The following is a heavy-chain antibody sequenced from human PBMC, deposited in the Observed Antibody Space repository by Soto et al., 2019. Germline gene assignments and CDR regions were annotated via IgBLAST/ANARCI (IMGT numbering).Heavy chain of an antibody. CDR1: CGSISSYY. V-gene: IGHV4-4*07. Sequence: PSETLSLTCTFSCGSISSYYWSWIRQPAGKGLEWIGRIYTSGSTNYNPSLKSRVTMSVDTSKNQFSLKLSSVTAADTAVYYCAGGYYDSSGYVHWGQGTLVTVSS. CDR3: AGGYYDSSGYVH. D-gene: IGHD3-22*01. J-gene: IGHJ1*01. CDR2: IYTSGST.